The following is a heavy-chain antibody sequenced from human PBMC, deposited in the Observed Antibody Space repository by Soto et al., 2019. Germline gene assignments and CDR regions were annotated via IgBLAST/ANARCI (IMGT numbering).Heavy chain of an antibody. V-gene: IGHV3-23*01. J-gene: IGHJ4*02. D-gene: IGHD2-21*01. Sequence: LRLSCAASGFTFSSYAMGWVRQGPGKGLEWVAVVSIGGSTHYADSVRGRFTISRDNSKNTLSLQKNNLTAQYKGVYFWGSRRCACWHFLYWGQGALVTVSS. CDR1: GFTFSSYA. CDR3: GSRRCACWHFLY. CDR2: VSIGGST.